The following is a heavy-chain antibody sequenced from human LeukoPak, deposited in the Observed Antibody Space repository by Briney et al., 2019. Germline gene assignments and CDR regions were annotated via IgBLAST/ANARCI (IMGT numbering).Heavy chain of an antibody. D-gene: IGHD3-10*01. CDR1: AFTFGNYA. CDR3: AKGSDRSGSYYLDY. J-gene: IGHJ4*02. CDR2: LSGSGAST. V-gene: IGHV3-23*01. Sequence: GGSLRLSCAASAFTFGNYAMNWVRPAPGKGLEWVSGLSGSGASTYYADSVKGRFTISRDNSKSTLYLQMNRLRAGDTAVYYCAKGSDRSGSYYLDYWGQGTLVTASS.